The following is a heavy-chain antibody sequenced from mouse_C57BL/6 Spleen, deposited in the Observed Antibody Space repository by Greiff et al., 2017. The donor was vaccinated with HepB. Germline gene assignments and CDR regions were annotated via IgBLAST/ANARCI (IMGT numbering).Heavy chain of an antibody. D-gene: IGHD2-4*01. J-gene: IGHJ3*01. Sequence: QVQLKQSGAELVRPGASVTLSCKASGYTFTDYEMHWVKQTPVPGLEWIGAIDPETGGTAYNQKFKGKAILTADKSSSTAYMELRSLTSEDSAVYYCTPLRRFAYWGQGTLVTVSA. V-gene: IGHV1-15*01. CDR3: TPLRRFAY. CDR2: IDPETGGT. CDR1: GYTFTDYE.